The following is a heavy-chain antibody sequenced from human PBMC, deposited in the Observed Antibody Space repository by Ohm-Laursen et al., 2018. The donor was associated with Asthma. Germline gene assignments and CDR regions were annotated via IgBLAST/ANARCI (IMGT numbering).Heavy chain of an antibody. CDR2: INAGNGNT. V-gene: IGHV1-3*01. D-gene: IGHD2-2*01. J-gene: IGHJ6*02. CDR3: ASTGVSGVVVPAAMLYYYGMDV. CDR1: GYAFTSYA. Sequence: GSSVKVSCKASGYAFTSYAMHWVRQAPGQRLEWMGWINAGNGNTKYSQKFQGRVTITRDTSASTAYMELSSLRSEDTAVYYCASTGVSGVVVPAAMLYYYGMDVWGQGTTVTVSS.